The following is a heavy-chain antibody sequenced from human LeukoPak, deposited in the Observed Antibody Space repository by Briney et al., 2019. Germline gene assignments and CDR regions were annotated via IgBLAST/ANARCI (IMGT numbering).Heavy chain of an antibody. CDR1: GFTFSSYA. V-gene: IGHV3-30*04. Sequence: GGSLRLSCAASGFTFSSYAMHWVRQAPGKGLEWVAVISYDGSNKYYADSVKGRFTISRDNSKNTLYLQMNSLRAEDTAVYYCARGGRQKGPYLDVWGKGTTVTVSS. J-gene: IGHJ6*03. CDR3: ARGGRQKGPYLDV. CDR2: ISYDGSNK.